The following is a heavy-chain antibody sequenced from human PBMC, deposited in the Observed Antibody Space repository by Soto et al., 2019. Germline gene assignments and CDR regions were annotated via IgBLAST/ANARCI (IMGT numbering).Heavy chain of an antibody. Sequence: SETLSLTCAVYGGSFSGYYWSWIRQPPGKGLEWIGEINHSGSTNYNPSLKSRVTISVDTSKNQFSLKLSSVTAVDTAVYYCARGAMVRGVRLKYFDYWGQGTLVTVSS. V-gene: IGHV4-34*01. CDR1: GGSFSGYY. D-gene: IGHD3-10*01. CDR2: INHSGST. CDR3: ARGAMVRGVRLKYFDY. J-gene: IGHJ4*02.